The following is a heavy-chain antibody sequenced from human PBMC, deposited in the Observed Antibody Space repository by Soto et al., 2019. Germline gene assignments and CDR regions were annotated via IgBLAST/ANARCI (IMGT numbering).Heavy chain of an antibody. V-gene: IGHV4-30-4*01. CDR1: GGSISSGNYY. Sequence: QVQLQESGPGLVKPSQTLSLTCTVSGGSISSGNYYWSWIRQPPGKGLEWIGFMSYSGSTSYNASLKSRVTISADTSKSQFSLNLSFVTAADTAVYYCATMGTPATGLYYFDNWGQGTLVTVSS. J-gene: IGHJ4*02. D-gene: IGHD1-7*01. CDR3: ATMGTPATGLYYFDN. CDR2: MSYSGST.